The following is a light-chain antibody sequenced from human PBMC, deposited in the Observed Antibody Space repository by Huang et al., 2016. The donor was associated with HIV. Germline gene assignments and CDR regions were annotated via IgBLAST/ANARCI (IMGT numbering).Light chain of an antibody. CDR3: QQYNTWPPWA. Sequence: EFLMTQSPDILSVSPGDRATFSCRASQNVGSNLAWYQQRPGQAPRLLMYAASTRATGVPARFSGGGSGTEFTLTISSLQSEDFATYYCQQYNTWPPWAFGQGTTVEI. CDR1: QNVGSN. J-gene: IGKJ1*01. CDR2: AAS. V-gene: IGKV3-15*01.